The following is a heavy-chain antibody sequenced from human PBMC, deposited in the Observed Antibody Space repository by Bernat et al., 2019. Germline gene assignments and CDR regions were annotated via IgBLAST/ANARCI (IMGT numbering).Heavy chain of an antibody. CDR2: IKSKGGGGTT. D-gene: IGHD6-13*01. J-gene: IGHJ3*02. CDR1: GFSFSDAW. Sequence: EMHLVESGGGLVKAGGSLRLSCAASGFSFSDAWMVWVRQAPGKGLEWVGRIKSKGGGGTTDYAAPVRGRFIISRDDSKNTLYLQMNSLRTEDTAVYYCAKVKGIESIPDAFEIWGQGTMVPVSS. CDR3: AKVKGIESIPDAFEI. V-gene: IGHV3-15*07.